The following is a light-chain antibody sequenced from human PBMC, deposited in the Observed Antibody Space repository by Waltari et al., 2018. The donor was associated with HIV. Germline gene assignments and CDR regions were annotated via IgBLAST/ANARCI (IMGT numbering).Light chain of an antibody. CDR2: KTS. CDR1: QNLYCY. CDR3: QQSYYIPFT. Sequence: DIPIAQSPSSLASSVGNKSYITCLASQNLYCYLNWYRQGPGKPPVLLSYKTSRLQSGVSSRFSGSGSGTEFTLTITDVQPDDFATYFCQQSYYIPFTFGPGTTVDL. J-gene: IGKJ3*01. V-gene: IGKV1-39*01.